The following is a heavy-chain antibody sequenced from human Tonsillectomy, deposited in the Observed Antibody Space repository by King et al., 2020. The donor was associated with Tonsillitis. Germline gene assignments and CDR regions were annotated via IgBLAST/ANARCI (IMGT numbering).Heavy chain of an antibody. CDR1: GLTFSSYA. V-gene: IGHV3-23*04. Sequence: EVQLVESGGGLVQPGGSLRLSCASSGLTFSSYAMTWVRRAPGKGLEWVSSISVSGGSTYYADSVKGRFTISRDNSKNTLYLQMNSLRAEDTAVYYCAKNVGYCSSTSCPADYWGQGTLVTVSS. D-gene: IGHD2-2*01. CDR3: AKNVGYCSSTSCPADY. J-gene: IGHJ4*02. CDR2: ISVSGGST.